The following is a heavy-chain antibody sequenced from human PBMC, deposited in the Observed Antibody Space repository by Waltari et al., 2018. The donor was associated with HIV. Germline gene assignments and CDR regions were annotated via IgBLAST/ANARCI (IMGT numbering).Heavy chain of an antibody. J-gene: IGHJ6*02. CDR3: ARVATTETSQFYGMDV. Sequence: VQLVQSGTEVKKPGASVKVSCKASAYTFTGYGIIWVRQAPGQGLEWMGWVNTYNGNTNYAQKFQGRVSRTTDTSTSTAYMERRSLRSDDTAIYFCARVATTETSQFYGMDVWGQGTTVTVSS. CDR2: VNTYNGNT. D-gene: IGHD2-2*01. CDR1: AYTFTGYG. V-gene: IGHV1-18*01.